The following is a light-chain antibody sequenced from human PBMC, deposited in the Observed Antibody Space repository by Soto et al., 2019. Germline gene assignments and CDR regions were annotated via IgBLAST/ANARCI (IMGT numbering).Light chain of an antibody. J-gene: IGLJ3*02. Sequence: NFMLTQPHSVSESPGKTVTISCTGSSGSIASNYVQWYQQRPGSAPTTVIYEDNQRPSGVPDRFSGSIDSSSNSASLTISGLKTEDEADYYCSSYTSSSTPWVFGGGTKLTVL. V-gene: IGLV6-57*02. CDR3: SSYTSSSTPWV. CDR2: EDN. CDR1: SGSIASNY.